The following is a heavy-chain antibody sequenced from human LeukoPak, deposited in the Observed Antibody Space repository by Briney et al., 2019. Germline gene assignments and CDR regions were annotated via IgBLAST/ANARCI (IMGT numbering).Heavy chain of an antibody. D-gene: IGHD5-12*01. Sequence: PGGSLRLSCAASGFTFSNAWMSWVCQAPGKGLEWVGRIKSKTDGGTTDYAAPVKGRFTISRDDSKNTLYLQMNSLKTEDTAVYYCTIRGYSGYDGYWGQGTLVTVSS. J-gene: IGHJ4*02. CDR1: GFTFSNAW. V-gene: IGHV3-15*01. CDR2: IKSKTDGGTT. CDR3: TIRGYSGYDGY.